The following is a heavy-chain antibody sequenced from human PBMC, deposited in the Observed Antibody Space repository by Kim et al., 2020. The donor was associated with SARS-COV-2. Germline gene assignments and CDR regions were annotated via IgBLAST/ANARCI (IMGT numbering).Heavy chain of an antibody. J-gene: IGHJ3*02. Sequence: GGSLRLSCAASGFTFSTYEMNWVRQAPGKGLEWVSYIDLRGSTVYYADSVTGRFTISRDNAKNILYLQMNSLRAEDTAIYYCARDDYGGNSSVDDLDIWGQGTMVTVSS. V-gene: IGHV3-48*03. CDR2: IDLRGSTV. CDR1: GFTFSTYE. CDR3: ARDDYGGNSSVDDLDI. D-gene: IGHD4-17*01.